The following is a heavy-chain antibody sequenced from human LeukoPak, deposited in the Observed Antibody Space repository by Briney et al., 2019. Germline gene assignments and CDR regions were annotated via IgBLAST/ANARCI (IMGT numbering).Heavy chain of an antibody. J-gene: IGHJ4*02. V-gene: IGHV3-11*06. CDR2: ISNSGSYT. CDR1: GFSFSDNY. CDR3: ARDPAQDDY. Sequence: PGGSLRLSCAASGFSFSDNYMSWIRQAPGKGLEWVSYISNSGSYTNYPDSVKGRFTISRDDAKNSLYLQMNSLRAEDTAVYYCARDPAQDDYWGQGTLVTVSS.